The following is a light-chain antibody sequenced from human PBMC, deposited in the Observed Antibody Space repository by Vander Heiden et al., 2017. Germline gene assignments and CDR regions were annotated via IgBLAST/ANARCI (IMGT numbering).Light chain of an antibody. CDR3: QQSYSTPL. Sequence: ASVGDRVTITCRASKSISSYLNWYQQKPGKAPKLLIYAASSLESGVPSRFSGSGSGTDFTLTISSLQPEDVATYYCQQSYSTPLFGGGTKVEIK. J-gene: IGKJ4*01. CDR2: AAS. CDR1: KSISSY. V-gene: IGKV1-39*01.